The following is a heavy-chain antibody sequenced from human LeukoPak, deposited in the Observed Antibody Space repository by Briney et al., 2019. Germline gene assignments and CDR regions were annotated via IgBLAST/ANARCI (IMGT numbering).Heavy chain of an antibody. D-gene: IGHD3-10*01. V-gene: IGHV3-15*01. Sequence: RSGGSLRLSCAASGFTFSNAWMSWVRQAPGKGLEWVGRIKSKTDGGTTDYAAPVKGRFTISRDDSKNTLYLQMNSLKTEDTAVYYCTTDYYGSGSYYNSGGWFDPWGQGTLVTVSS. CDR3: TTDYYGSGSYYNSGGWFDP. CDR2: IKSKTDGGTT. CDR1: GFTFSNAW. J-gene: IGHJ5*02.